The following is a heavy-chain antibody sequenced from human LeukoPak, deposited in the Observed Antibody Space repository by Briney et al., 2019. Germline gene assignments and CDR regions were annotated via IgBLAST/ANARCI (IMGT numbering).Heavy chain of an antibody. CDR1: GGSISSSSYY. CDR3: ARDAAYYYDSSGYWYFDY. V-gene: IGHV4-61*02. D-gene: IGHD3-22*01. CDR2: IYTSGST. Sequence: PSETLSLTCTVSGGSISSSSYYWSWIRQPAGKGLEWIGRIYTSGSTNYNPSLKSRVTMSVDTSKNQFSLKLSSVTAADTAVYYCARDAAYYYDSSGYWYFDYWGQGTLVTVSS. J-gene: IGHJ4*02.